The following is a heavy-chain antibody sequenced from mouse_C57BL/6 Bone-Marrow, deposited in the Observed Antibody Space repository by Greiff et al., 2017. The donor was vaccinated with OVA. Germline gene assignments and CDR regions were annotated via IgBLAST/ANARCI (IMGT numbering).Heavy chain of an antibody. D-gene: IGHD2-2*01. CDR1: GYAFSSSW. CDR2: IYPGDGDT. CDR3: ARWRLRRRGGFDY. J-gene: IGHJ2*01. Sequence: VQLQQSGPELVKPGASVKISCEASGYAFSSSWMNWVKQRPGKGLEWIGRIYPGDGDTNYNGKFKGKATLTADKSSSTAYMQLSSLTSEDSAVYFCARWRLRRRGGFDYWGQGTTLTVSS. V-gene: IGHV1-82*01.